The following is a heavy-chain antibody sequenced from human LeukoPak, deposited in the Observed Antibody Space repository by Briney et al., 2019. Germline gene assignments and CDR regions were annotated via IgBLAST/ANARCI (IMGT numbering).Heavy chain of an antibody. D-gene: IGHD2-2*01. CDR2: IYPGDSDT. CDR3: VRKGGGRSISWVYFGY. V-gene: IGHV5-51*01. Sequence: GESLKISCKGSGYSFTTYWIGWVRQMPGKGLEWMGIIYPGDSDTRYSPSFQGQVTISADKSISTAYLQWSSLKASDTAMYYCVRKGGGRSISWVYFGYWGQGTLVTVSS. J-gene: IGHJ4*02. CDR1: GYSFTTYW.